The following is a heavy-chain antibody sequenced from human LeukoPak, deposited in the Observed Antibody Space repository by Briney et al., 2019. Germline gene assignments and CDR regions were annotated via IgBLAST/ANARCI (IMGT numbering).Heavy chain of an antibody. V-gene: IGHV4-34*01. Sequence: SETLSLTCAVYGGSFSGYYWSWIRQPPGKGLEWIGEINHSGSTNYNPSLKSRVTISVDTSKNQFSLKLSSVTAADTAVYYCAGYSSGWYRYYYYYYGMDVWGQGTTVTVSS. J-gene: IGHJ6*02. CDR2: INHSGST. CDR3: AGYSSGWYRYYYYYYGMDV. D-gene: IGHD6-19*01. CDR1: GGSFSGYY.